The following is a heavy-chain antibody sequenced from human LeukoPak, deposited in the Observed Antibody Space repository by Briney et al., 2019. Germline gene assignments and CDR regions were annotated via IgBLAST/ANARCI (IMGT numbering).Heavy chain of an antibody. D-gene: IGHD6-13*01. CDR1: GFTFRSYW. CDR2: ISWNSGSI. CDR3: AKGHSWYYFDY. J-gene: IGHJ4*02. Sequence: PGGSLRLSCAGSGFTFRSYWMHWVRQDPGKGLVWVSGISWNSGSIGYADSVKGRFTISRDNAKNSLYLQMNSLRAEDTALYYCAKGHSWYYFDYWGQGTLVTVSS. V-gene: IGHV3-9*01.